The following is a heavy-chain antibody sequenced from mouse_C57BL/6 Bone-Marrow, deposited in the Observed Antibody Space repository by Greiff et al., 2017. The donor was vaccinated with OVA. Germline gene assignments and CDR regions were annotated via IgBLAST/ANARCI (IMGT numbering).Heavy chain of an antibody. D-gene: IGHD2-4*01. CDR3: ARSEGLRRGYYFDY. CDR2: INPSSGYT. Sequence: VKLVESGAELARPGASVKMSCKASGYTFTSYTMHWVKQRPGQGLEWIGYINPSSGYTKYNQKFKDKATLTADKSSSTAYMQLSSLTSEDSAVYYCARSEGLRRGYYFDYWGQGTTLTVSS. CDR1: GYTFTSYT. V-gene: IGHV1-4*01. J-gene: IGHJ2*01.